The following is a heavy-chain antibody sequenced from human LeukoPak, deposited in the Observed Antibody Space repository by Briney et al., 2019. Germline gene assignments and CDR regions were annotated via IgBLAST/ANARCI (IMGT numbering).Heavy chain of an antibody. Sequence: PSETLSLTCAVYGGSFSGYYWSWIRQPPGKGLEWIGEINHSGSTNYNPSLKSRVTISVDTSKNQFSLKLSSVTAADTAVYYCARGLGVVVVAATPTYFDHWGQGTLVTVSS. CDR2: INHSGST. J-gene: IGHJ4*02. D-gene: IGHD2-15*01. V-gene: IGHV4-34*01. CDR3: ARGLGVVVVAATPTYFDH. CDR1: GGSFSGYY.